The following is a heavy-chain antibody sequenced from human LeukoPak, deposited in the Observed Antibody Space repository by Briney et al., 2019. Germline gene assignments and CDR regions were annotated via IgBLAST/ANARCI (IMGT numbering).Heavy chain of an antibody. CDR2: ISWNSGSI. J-gene: IGHJ4*02. CDR3: AKVGVRDSSGWYYFDY. D-gene: IGHD6-19*01. CDR1: GFTFDDYA. V-gene: IGHV3-9*03. Sequence: GRSLRLSCAASGFTFDDYAMHWVRQAPGKGLEWVSGISWNSGSIGYADSVKGRFTISRDNAKNSLYLQMNSLRAEDVALYYCAKVGVRDSSGWYYFDYWGQGTLVTVSS.